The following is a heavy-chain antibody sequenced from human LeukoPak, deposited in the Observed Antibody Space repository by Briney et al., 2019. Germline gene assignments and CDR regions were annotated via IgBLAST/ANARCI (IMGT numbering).Heavy chain of an antibody. V-gene: IGHV3-30-3*01. CDR1: GFTFSSYA. Sequence: HPGRSLRLSCAASGFTFSSYAMHWVRQAPGKGLEWVAVISYDGSNKYYADSVKGRFTISRDNSKNTLYLQMNSLRAEDTAVYYCARADPGVNAWNYFDYWGQGTLVTVSS. J-gene: IGHJ4*02. CDR3: ARADPGVNAWNYFDY. D-gene: IGHD1-1*01. CDR2: ISYDGSNK.